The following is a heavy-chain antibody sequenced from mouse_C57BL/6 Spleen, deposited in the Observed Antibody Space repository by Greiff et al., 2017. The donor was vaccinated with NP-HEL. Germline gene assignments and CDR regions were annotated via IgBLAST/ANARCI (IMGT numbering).Heavy chain of an antibody. V-gene: IGHV1-26*01. CDR1: GYTFTDYY. CDR2: INPNNGGT. J-gene: IGHJ2*01. Sequence: VQLQQSGPELVKPGASVKISCKASGYTFTDYYMNWVKQSHGKSLEWIGDINPNNGGTSYNQKFKGKATLTVDKSSSTAYMELRSLTSEDSAVYYCATVSYYFDYWGQGTTLTVSS. CDR3: ATVSYYFDY.